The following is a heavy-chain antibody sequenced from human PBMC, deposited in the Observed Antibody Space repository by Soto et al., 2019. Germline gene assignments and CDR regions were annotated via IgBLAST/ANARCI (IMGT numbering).Heavy chain of an antibody. CDR3: ARQEYSSGWHRFYYYYYGMDV. V-gene: IGHV1-18*01. D-gene: IGHD6-19*01. Sequence: ASAKVSCKASGYTFTSYGISWVRQAPGQGLEWMGWISAYNGNTNYAQKLQGRVTMTTDTSTSTAYMELRSLRSDDTAAYYCARQEYSSGWHRFYYYYYGMDVWGQGTTVTVSS. CDR1: GYTFTSYG. CDR2: ISAYNGNT. J-gene: IGHJ6*02.